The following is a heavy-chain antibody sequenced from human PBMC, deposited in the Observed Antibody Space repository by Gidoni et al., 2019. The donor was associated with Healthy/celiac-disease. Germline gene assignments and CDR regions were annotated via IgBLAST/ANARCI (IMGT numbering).Heavy chain of an antibody. CDR3: ARDQGDAEGEFDY. V-gene: IGHV1-18*01. D-gene: IGHD2-21*02. J-gene: IGHJ4*02. CDR1: GYTFTSCG. CDR2: ISADNGNT. Sequence: QVQLVQSGAEVTKPGASVKVSCKASGYTFTSCGIRWVRQAPGQGLEWMGWISADNGNTNYAQKLQGRVTMTTDTATSTADMELRSLRSDDTAVYYCARDQGDAEGEFDYWGQGTLVTVSS.